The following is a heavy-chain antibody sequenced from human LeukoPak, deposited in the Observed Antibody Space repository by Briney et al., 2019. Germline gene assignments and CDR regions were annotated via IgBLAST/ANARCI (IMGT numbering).Heavy chain of an antibody. CDR3: ARDTRSRDYFDY. D-gene: IGHD3-10*01. CDR1: GFTFSSYG. CDR2: IWYDGSNK. V-gene: IGHV3-33*01. Sequence: GGSLRLSCAASGFTFSSYGMHWVRQAPGKGLEWVAVIWYDGSNKYYADPVKGRFTISRDNSKNTLYLQMNSLRAEDTAVYYCARDTRSRDYFDYWGQGTLVTVSS. J-gene: IGHJ4*02.